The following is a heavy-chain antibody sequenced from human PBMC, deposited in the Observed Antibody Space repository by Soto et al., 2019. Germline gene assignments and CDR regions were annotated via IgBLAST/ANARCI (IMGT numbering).Heavy chain of an antibody. J-gene: IGHJ6*02. V-gene: IGHV1-18*01. CDR1: GYTFTSYG. CDR3: AGGLLGYCSGGSCSGYYYGMDV. D-gene: IGHD2-15*01. Sequence: ASVKVSCKASGYTFTSYGISWVRQAPGQGLEWMGWISAYNGNTNYAQKLQGRVTMTTDTSTSTAYMELRSLRSDDTAVYYCAGGLLGYCSGGSCSGYYYGMDVWGQGTAVTVSS. CDR2: ISAYNGNT.